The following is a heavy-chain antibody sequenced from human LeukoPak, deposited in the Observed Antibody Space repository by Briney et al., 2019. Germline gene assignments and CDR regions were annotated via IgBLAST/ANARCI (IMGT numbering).Heavy chain of an antibody. CDR3: ASGGRGYSYGTPFDY. CDR1: GFTFSSYG. J-gene: IGHJ4*02. D-gene: IGHD5-18*01. CDR2: IRYDGGNK. V-gene: IGHV3-30*02. Sequence: PGGSLRLSCAASGFTFSSYGMHWVRQAPGKGLEWVAFIRYDGGNKYYADSVKGRFTISRDNSKNTLYLQMNSLRAEDTAVYYCASGGRGYSYGTPFDYWGQGTLVTVSS.